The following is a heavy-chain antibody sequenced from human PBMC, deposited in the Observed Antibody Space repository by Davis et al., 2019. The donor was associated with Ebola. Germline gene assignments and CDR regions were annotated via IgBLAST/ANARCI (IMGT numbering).Heavy chain of an antibody. D-gene: IGHD5-24*01. J-gene: IGHJ4*02. CDR3: ARGHGYNYYFDY. CDR1: GFTFSSYA. Sequence: SLKISCAASGFTFSSYAMSWVRQAPGKGLEWVANIKQDGSEKYYVDSVKGRFTISRDNSKNTLYLQMNSLRAEDTAVYYCARGHGYNYYFDYWGQGTLVTVSS. CDR2: IKQDGSEK. V-gene: IGHV3-7*03.